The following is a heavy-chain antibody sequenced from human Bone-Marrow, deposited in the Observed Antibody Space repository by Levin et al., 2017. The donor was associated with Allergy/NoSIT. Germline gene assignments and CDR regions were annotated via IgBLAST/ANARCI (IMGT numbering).Heavy chain of an antibody. CDR1: GFTFSSYG. Sequence: GESLKISCAASGFTFSSYGMHWVRQAPGKGLEWVAVIWYDGSNKYYADSVKGRFTISRDNSKNTLYLQMNSLRAEDTAVYYCARDLPGLGGSYFGFDYWGQGTLVTVSS. V-gene: IGHV3-33*01. D-gene: IGHD1-26*01. CDR3: ARDLPGLGGSYFGFDY. CDR2: IWYDGSNK. J-gene: IGHJ4*02.